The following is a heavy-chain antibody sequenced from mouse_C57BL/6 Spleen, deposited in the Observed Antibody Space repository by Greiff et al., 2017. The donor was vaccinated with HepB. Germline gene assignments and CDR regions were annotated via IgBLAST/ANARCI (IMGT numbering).Heavy chain of an antibody. J-gene: IGHJ2*01. CDR1: GYAFSSSW. Sequence: VQLQQSGPELVKPGASVKISCKASGYAFSSSWMNWVKQRPGKGLEWIGRIYPGDGDTNYNGKFTGKATLTADKSSSTAYMQLSILTSEDSAVYFCARTLREYFDYWGQGTTLTVSS. V-gene: IGHV1-82*01. CDR3: ARTLREYFDY. CDR2: IYPGDGDT. D-gene: IGHD3-1*01.